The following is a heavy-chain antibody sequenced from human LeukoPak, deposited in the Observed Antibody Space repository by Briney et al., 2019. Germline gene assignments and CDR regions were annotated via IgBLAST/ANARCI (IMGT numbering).Heavy chain of an antibody. J-gene: IGHJ4*02. CDR2: TYYRSKWYN. CDR1: GDSVNSNTAT. Sequence: SQTLSLTCAISGDSVNSNTATWNWIRQSPSRGLEWLGRTYYRSKWYNEYAVSVESRMTINADTSKNQLSLQLNSVTPEDTAVYFCASGHHFDYWGQGTLVTVSS. V-gene: IGHV6-1*01. CDR3: ASGHHFDY.